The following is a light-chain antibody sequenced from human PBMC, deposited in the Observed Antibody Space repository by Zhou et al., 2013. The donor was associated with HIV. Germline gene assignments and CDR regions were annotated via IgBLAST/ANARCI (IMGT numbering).Light chain of an antibody. CDR1: QGIGYS. CDR2: TAS. CDR3: QQRSSWPIT. J-gene: IGKJ5*01. V-gene: IGKV1-27*01. Sequence: DIQMTQSPSSLSASVGDRVTITCRASQGIGYSLAWYQQKPGKVPKLLIYTASILQSGVPSRFSGMGSGTDFTLTISSLEPEDFAVYYCQQRSSWPITFGQGTRLEIK.